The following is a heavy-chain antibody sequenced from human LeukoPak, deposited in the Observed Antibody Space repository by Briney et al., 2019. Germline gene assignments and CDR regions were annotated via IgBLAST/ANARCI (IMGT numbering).Heavy chain of an antibody. CDR2: IKLDGSEK. V-gene: IGHV3-7*03. Sequence: GGSLRLSCVASGLTFGKYWMSWVRQAPGKGLEWVANIKLDGSEKNYVDSVKGRFTISRDNTKNSLYLQMNSLRVEDTAVFYCARDQYDTWSRRGNFDSWGQGTLVIVSS. D-gene: IGHD3-3*01. CDR1: GLTFGKYW. CDR3: ARDQYDTWSRRGNFDS. J-gene: IGHJ4*02.